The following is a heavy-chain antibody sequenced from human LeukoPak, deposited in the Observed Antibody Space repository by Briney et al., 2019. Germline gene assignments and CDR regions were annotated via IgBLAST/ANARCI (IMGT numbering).Heavy chain of an antibody. V-gene: IGHV4-59*01. CDR3: ARQPRYYFDY. CDR1: GRSISSDY. J-gene: IGHJ4*02. CDR2: IHYSGTT. Sequence: SETLSLTCTVSGRSISSDYWSWIRQPPGKGLEWIGYIHYSGTTNYNTSLKSRVTISMDTSKIQFSLKLRSVTAADTAVYYCARQPRYYFDYWGQGTLVTGSS. D-gene: IGHD5-18*01.